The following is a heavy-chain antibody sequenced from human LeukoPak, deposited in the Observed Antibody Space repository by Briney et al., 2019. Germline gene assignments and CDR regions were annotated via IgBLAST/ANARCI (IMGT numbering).Heavy chain of an antibody. Sequence: ASVKVSCKVSGYTLTELSMHWVRQAPGKGLEWMGGFDPEDGETIYAQKFQGRVTMTEDTSTDTAYMELSSLRSEDTAVYYCATASPTTVTTDYYYGMDVWGQGTTVTVSS. CDR3: ATASPTTVTTDYYYGMDV. D-gene: IGHD4-17*01. CDR1: GYTLTELS. CDR2: FDPEDGET. J-gene: IGHJ6*02. V-gene: IGHV1-24*01.